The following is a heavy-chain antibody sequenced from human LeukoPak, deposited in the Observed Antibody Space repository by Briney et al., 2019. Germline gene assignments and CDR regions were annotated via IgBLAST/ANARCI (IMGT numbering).Heavy chain of an antibody. J-gene: IGHJ6*03. CDR2: INHSGST. CDR1: GGSFSGYY. D-gene: IGHD6-19*01. CDR3: ARTQEAGYSSGWYDSYYYYYMDV. Sequence: SETLSLTCAVYGGSFSGYYWSWIRQPPGKGLEWIGGINHSGSTNYNPSLKSRVTISVDTSKNQFSLKLSSVTAADTAVYYCARTQEAGYSSGWYDSYYYYYMDVWGKGTTVTISS. V-gene: IGHV4-34*01.